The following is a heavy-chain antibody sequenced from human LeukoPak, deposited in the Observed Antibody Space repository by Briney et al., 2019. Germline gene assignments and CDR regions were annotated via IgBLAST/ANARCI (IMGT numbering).Heavy chain of an antibody. J-gene: IGHJ4*02. CDR1: GGSFSGYY. CDR2: INHSGST. V-gene: IGHV4-34*01. CDR3: ARSLGYLTQAAGY. D-gene: IGHD3-22*01. Sequence: PSETLSLTRAVYGGSFSGYYWSWIRQPPGKGLEWIGEINHSGSTNYNPSLKSRVTISVDTSKNQFSLKLSSVTAADTAVYYCARSLGYLTQAAGYWGQGTLVTVSS.